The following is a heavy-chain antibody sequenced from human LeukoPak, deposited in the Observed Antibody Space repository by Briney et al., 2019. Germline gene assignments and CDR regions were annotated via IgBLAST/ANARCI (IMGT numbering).Heavy chain of an antibody. CDR1: GFTFTNYW. D-gene: IGHD4-17*01. Sequence: GGSLRLSCVASGFTFTNYWMFWVRQAPGKGLVWVSGINPDGSTTTCADSVKGRFTISRENAKSTLYLHMNILRVEDTAVYYCARGRYGDYHWGQGILVTVSS. CDR3: ARGRYGDYH. CDR2: INPDGSTT. J-gene: IGHJ4*02. V-gene: IGHV3-74*01.